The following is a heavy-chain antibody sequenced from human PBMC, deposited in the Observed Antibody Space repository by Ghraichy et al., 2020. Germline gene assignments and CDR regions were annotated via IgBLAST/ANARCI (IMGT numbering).Heavy chain of an antibody. CDR1: GFIFSSYS. CDR2: ITGDSSSYI. Sequence: GESLNISCTVSGFIFSSYSMNWVRQAPGKGLEWVSSITGDSSSYIYYSDSVKGRFTISRDNARNSLFLQMDSLRAEDTAVYYCVRDIRIFDYWGQGTQVTVSS. V-gene: IGHV3-21*01. D-gene: IGHD3-16*01. J-gene: IGHJ4*02. CDR3: VRDIRIFDY.